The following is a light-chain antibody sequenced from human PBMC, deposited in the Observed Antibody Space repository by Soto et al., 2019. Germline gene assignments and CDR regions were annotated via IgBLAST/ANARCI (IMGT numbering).Light chain of an antibody. CDR1: KLGDKY. V-gene: IGLV3-1*01. CDR2: QDT. J-gene: IGLJ3*02. CDR3: QAWDSSAWV. Sequence: SYELTQPPSVSVSPGQTASITCSGDKLGDKYACWYHQKPGQSPVLVIYQDTKRPSGIPERFSGSNSGNTATLTISGTQAMDEADYYCQAWDSSAWVFGGGTKLTVL.